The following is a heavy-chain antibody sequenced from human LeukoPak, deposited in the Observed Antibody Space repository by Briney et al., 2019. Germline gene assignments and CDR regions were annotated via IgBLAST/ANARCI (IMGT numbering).Heavy chain of an antibody. D-gene: IGHD6-13*01. CDR2: IYTSGST. CDR3: ANEGSSSWSGGYFDY. Sequence: PSQTLSLTCTVSGGSISSGSYYWSWIRQPAGKGLEWIGRIYTSGSTNYNPSLKSRVTMSVDTSKNQFSLKLSSVTAADTAVYYCANEGSSSWSGGYFDYWGQGTLVTVSS. V-gene: IGHV4-61*02. CDR1: GGSISSGSYY. J-gene: IGHJ4*02.